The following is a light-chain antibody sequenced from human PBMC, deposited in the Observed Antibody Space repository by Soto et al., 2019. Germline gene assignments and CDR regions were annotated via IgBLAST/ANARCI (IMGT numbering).Light chain of an antibody. CDR2: DTS. Sequence: QTVVTQEPSLTVSPGGTVTLTCGSSTGAVTSGHYPYWFQQKPGQAPRTLIFDTSNKHSWTPARFSGSLLGGRAALTLSGAQPEDEAEYYCLLTYTGARVFGGGTQLTVL. J-gene: IGLJ2*01. CDR3: LLTYTGARV. V-gene: IGLV7-46*01. CDR1: TGAVTSGHY.